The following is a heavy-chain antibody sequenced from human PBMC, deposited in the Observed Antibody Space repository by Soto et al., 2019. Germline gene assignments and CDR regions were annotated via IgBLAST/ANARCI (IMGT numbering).Heavy chain of an antibody. CDR3: ARSYYYDSSGYFPY. CDR2: IYYSGST. D-gene: IGHD3-22*01. Sequence: SETLSLTCTVSGGSVSSGSYYWSWIRQPPGKGLEWIGYIYYSGSTNYNPSLKSRVTISVDTSKNQFSLKLSSVTAADTAVYYCARSYYYDSSGYFPYWGQGTLVTVSS. V-gene: IGHV4-61*01. J-gene: IGHJ4*02. CDR1: GGSVSSGSYY.